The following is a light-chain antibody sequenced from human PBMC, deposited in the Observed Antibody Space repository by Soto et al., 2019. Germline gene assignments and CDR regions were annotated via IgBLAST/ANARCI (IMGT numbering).Light chain of an antibody. CDR2: DAS. J-gene: IGKJ2*01. V-gene: IGKV3-11*01. CDR1: QSVSNY. CDR3: QQRSN. Sequence: EIVLTQSPATLSLFPGERATLSCRASQSVSNYLAWYQQKPGQAPRLLIYDASNRATGIPARFSGSGSGTDFTLTISSLEPEDFAVYYCQQRSNFGQGTKLEIK.